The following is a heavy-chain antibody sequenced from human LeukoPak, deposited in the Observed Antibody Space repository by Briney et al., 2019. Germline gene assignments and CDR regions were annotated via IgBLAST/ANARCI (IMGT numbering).Heavy chain of an antibody. CDR2: INHSGST. V-gene: IGHV4-34*01. Sequence: SETLSLTCAVYGGSFSGYYWSWIRQPPGKGLEWIGEINHSGSTNYDPSLKSRVTISVDTSKHQFSLTLISVTAADTAVYYCREERRRTSGSYGMYDYYGMDVWGQGPTVTVSS. CDR1: GGSFSGYY. J-gene: IGHJ6*02. D-gene: IGHD1-26*01. CDR3: REERRRTSGSYGMYDYYGMDV.